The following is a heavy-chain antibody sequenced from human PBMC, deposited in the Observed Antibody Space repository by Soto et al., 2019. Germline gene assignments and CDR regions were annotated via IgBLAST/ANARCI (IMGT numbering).Heavy chain of an antibody. CDR2: ISAYNGNT. D-gene: IGHD2-21*01. V-gene: IGHV1-18*01. CDR3: ASVVIRPTPTRGGADY. Sequence: QVQLVQSGAEVKKPGASVKVSCKASGYTFTSYGISWVRQAPGQGLEWMGWISAYNGNTNYAQKLQGRVTMTTDTPTSPAYLELRSLRSDDTAVYYCASVVIRPTPTRGGADYWGQGTLVTVSS. J-gene: IGHJ4*02. CDR1: GYTFTSYG.